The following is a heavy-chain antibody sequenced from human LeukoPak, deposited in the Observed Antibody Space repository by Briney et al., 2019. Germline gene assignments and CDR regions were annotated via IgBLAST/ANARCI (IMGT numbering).Heavy chain of an antibody. Sequence: SETLSLTCTVSGGSISSGDYYWSWIRQHPGKGLEWIGYTHYSGNAYYNPSLKSRVTISVDKSKNQFSLKLSSVTAADTAVYYCARDPPQLGSYFDYWGQGTLVTVSS. J-gene: IGHJ4*02. D-gene: IGHD7-27*01. CDR2: THYSGNA. V-gene: IGHV4-31*03. CDR1: GGSISSGDYY. CDR3: ARDPPQLGSYFDY.